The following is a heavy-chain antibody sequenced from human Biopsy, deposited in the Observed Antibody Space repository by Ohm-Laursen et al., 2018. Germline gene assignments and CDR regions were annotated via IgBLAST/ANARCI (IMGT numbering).Heavy chain of an antibody. Sequence: SDTLSLTCSVSGGSIISYYWTWIRQPPGKGLEWIGHVYNGGITNYNPSLKSRVTISGDMSKKQFSLKLSGVTAADTAVYYCARFIVPSLHCSNGVCPIRWFDPWGQGTLVTVFS. D-gene: IGHD2-2*01. J-gene: IGHJ5*02. CDR1: GGSIISYY. CDR3: ARFIVPSLHCSNGVCPIRWFDP. CDR2: VYNGGIT. V-gene: IGHV4-59*07.